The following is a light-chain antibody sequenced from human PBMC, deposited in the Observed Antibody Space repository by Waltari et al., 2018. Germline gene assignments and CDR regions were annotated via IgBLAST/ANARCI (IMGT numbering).Light chain of an antibody. CDR3: CSYTTTGPVV. CDR1: SSDLGTSNY. CDR2: DVN. V-gene: IGLV2-14*03. J-gene: IGLJ2*01. Sequence: QSVLTQPASVSGSPGQSITISCTGTSSDLGTSNYVSWYQQHPGRAPKLIIFDVNVRPSVVSNRFSGSKSGNTAFLTISGLQTEDEGHFYCCSYTTTGPVVFGGGTKLTVL.